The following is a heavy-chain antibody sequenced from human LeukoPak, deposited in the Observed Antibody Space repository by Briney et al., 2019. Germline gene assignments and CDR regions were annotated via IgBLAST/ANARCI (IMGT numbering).Heavy chain of an antibody. CDR3: ARVKNQLWTHPADY. D-gene: IGHD7-27*01. Sequence: SETLSLTCAVSGGSISSGGYSWSWIRQPPGKGLEWIGYFFYSGSTYYNPSLKSRVTISVDTSKNQLSLKLTSVTAADTAVYYCARVKNQLWTHPADYWGQGILVTVSS. J-gene: IGHJ4*02. V-gene: IGHV4-30-4*07. CDR1: GGSISSGGYS. CDR2: FFYSGST.